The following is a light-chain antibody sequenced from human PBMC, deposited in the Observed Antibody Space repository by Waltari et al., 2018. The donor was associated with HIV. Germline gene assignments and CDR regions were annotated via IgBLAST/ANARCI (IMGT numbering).Light chain of an antibody. J-gene: IGLJ1*01. V-gene: IGLV1-44*01. Sequence: QSVLTQPPSASGTPGQRVTISCSGSSSNIGSNTVNWYQQLPGTAPKLLIYSNNQRTSGFPDRFSGSKSCTSSSLAISGLQSEDEADYYCAAWDDSLNGAYVFGTGTKGTVL. CDR2: SNN. CDR1: SSNIGSNT. CDR3: AAWDDSLNGAYV.